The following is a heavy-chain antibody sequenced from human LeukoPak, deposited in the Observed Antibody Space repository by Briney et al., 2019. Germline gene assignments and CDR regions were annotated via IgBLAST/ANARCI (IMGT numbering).Heavy chain of an antibody. CDR3: ARLLRGVRGVKDY. CDR1: GGSISSYY. Sequence: SETLSLTCTVSGGSISSYYWSWIRQPPGKGLEWIGYIYYSGSTNYNPSLKSRVTISVDTSKNQFSLKLSSVTAADTAVYYCARLLRGVRGVKDYWGQGTLVTVSS. CDR2: IYYSGST. J-gene: IGHJ4*02. D-gene: IGHD3-10*01. V-gene: IGHV4-59*01.